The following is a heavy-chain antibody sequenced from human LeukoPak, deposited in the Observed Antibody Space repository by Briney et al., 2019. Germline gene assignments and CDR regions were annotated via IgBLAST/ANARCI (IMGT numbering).Heavy chain of an antibody. V-gene: IGHV3-33*01. CDR2: IWYDGSKT. CDR1: GFIFSTYG. CDR3: ARGPHGRWGPPDY. J-gene: IGHJ4*02. Sequence: GRSLRLSCAASGFIFSTYGMHWVRQAPGKGLEWVAFIWYDGSKTYYADSVKGRFTISRDNPKNTLYLQVNSLRAEDRAVYYCARGPHGRWGPPDYWGQGTLVTVSS. D-gene: IGHD1-26*01.